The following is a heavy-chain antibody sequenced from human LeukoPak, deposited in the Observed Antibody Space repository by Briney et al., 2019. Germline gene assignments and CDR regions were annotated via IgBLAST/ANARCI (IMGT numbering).Heavy chain of an antibody. CDR1: GFTFSTSD. Sequence: GGSLRLSCATSGFTFSTSDMHWVRQAPGKGLEWVSFIQYDGSRKNYVDSVKGRFTISRDNSKNTPYLQMNSLRAEDTAVYYCVYSSGSHDAFDIWGQGTMVTVSS. V-gene: IGHV3-30*02. CDR3: VYSSGSHDAFDI. J-gene: IGHJ3*02. CDR2: IQYDGSRK. D-gene: IGHD3-22*01.